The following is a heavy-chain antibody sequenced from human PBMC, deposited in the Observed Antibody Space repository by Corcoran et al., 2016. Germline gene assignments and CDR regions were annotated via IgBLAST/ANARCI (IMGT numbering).Heavy chain of an antibody. Sequence: EVQLVESGGGLVKPGGSLRLSCAASGFTFSSYSMNWVRQAPGKGLEWVSSISSSSSYIYYADSVKGRFTISRDNAKKSLYLHMNSLRAEDTAVYYCARDQGQQLDGADDYWVQGTLVTVSS. V-gene: IGHV3-21*01. CDR1: GFTFSSYS. CDR2: ISSSSSYI. CDR3: ARDQGQQLDGADDY. J-gene: IGHJ4*02. D-gene: IGHD6-13*01.